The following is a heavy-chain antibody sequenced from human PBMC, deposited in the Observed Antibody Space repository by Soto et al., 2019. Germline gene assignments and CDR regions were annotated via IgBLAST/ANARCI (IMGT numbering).Heavy chain of an antibody. Sequence: PGGSLRLSCAASEFTFSSYAMSWVRQAPGKGLEWVSAISGSGSSSYYADSVKGRFTISRDNSKNTLYLQMNSLRAEDTAVYYCAKCSPRYSSGLKAYDFDHWGQGTLVTVSS. D-gene: IGHD6-19*01. CDR3: AKCSPRYSSGLKAYDFDH. CDR2: ISGSGSSS. V-gene: IGHV3-23*01. CDR1: EFTFSSYA. J-gene: IGHJ4*02.